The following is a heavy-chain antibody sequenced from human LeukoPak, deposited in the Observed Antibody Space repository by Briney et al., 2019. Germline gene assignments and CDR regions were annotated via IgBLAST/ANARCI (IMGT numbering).Heavy chain of an antibody. J-gene: IGHJ4*02. D-gene: IGHD3-10*01. V-gene: IGHV3-23*01. CDR2: ISGSGGST. CDR1: GFTFSSYE. Sequence: GGSLRLSCAVSGFTFSSYEMSWVRQAPGKGLEWVSAISGSGGSTYYADSVKGRFTISRDNSKNTLYLQMNSLRAEDTAVYYCANHPNYYGSGSYYNFGWGQGTLVTVSS. CDR3: ANHPNYYGSGSYYNFG.